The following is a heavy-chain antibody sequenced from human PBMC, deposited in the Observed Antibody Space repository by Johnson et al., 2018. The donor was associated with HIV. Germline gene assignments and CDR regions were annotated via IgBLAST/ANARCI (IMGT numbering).Heavy chain of an antibody. CDR2: ISYDGSNK. V-gene: IGHV3-30*18. D-gene: IGHD5-24*01. CDR3: AKDHLHGAFDI. CDR1: GFTFSSYG. Sequence: QVQLVESGGGVVQPGRSLRLSCAASGFTFSSYGMHWVRQAPGKGLEWVAVISYDGSNKYYADSVKGRFTISRDNSKNTMYLQMNSLRAEDTAVYYCAKDHLHGAFDIWGQGTMVTVSS. J-gene: IGHJ3*02.